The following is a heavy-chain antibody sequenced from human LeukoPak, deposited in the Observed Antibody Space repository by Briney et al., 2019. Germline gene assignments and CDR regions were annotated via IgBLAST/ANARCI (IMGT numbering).Heavy chain of an antibody. CDR2: ISSNGGST. Sequence: GGSLRLSCAASGFTFSSYAMHWVRQAPGKGLEYVSAISSNGGSTYYANSVKGRFTISRDNSKNTLYLQMGSLRAEDMAVYYCARLFYSYGLKSFDYWGQGTLVTVSS. D-gene: IGHD5-18*01. V-gene: IGHV3-64*01. J-gene: IGHJ4*02. CDR3: ARLFYSYGLKSFDY. CDR1: GFTFSSYA.